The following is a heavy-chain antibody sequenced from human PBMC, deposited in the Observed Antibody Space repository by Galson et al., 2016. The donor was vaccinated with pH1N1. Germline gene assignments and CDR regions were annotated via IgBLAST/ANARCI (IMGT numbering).Heavy chain of an antibody. Sequence: PALVKPTQTLTLTCTFSGFSLSTSGVGVGWIRQPPGKALEWLALLYWNDDKRYSPSLKSRLTITKDPSKNQVVLTMTNMDPVDTATYYCAHSLYGDYVGWFDPWGQGTLVTVSS. CDR1: GFSLSTSGVG. CDR2: LYWNDDK. J-gene: IGHJ5*02. D-gene: IGHD4-17*01. V-gene: IGHV2-5*01. CDR3: AHSLYGDYVGWFDP.